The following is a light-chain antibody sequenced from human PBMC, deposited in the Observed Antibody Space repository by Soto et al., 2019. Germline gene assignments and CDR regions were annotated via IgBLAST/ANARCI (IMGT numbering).Light chain of an antibody. CDR2: GNI. CDR3: QSYDSTLSARYV. CDR1: SSNIGAGYD. J-gene: IGLJ1*01. V-gene: IGLV1-40*01. Sequence: ALTQPPSVSGAPGQRVTISCTGSSSNIGAGYDVHWYQQRPGTAPKLLIFGNINRPSGVPDRFPGSKSGTSASLAITGLQAEDEGDYYCQSYDSTLSARYVFGTGTKVTVL.